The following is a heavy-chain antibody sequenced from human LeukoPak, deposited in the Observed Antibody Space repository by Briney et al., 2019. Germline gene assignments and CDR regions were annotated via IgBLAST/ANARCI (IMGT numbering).Heavy chain of an antibody. CDR3: ARDRGPSYDSGIYFQYYFHY. D-gene: IGHD3-10*01. CDR2: INPNSGDT. CDR1: GYIFTGYY. V-gene: IGHV1-2*02. Sequence: ASLKFSCKASGYIFTGYYVHWMRHAPGQGLEWMGWINPNSGDTEYGQKFQGRVTMTRDTSIATAYMEMTGLAPDGTAVYYCARDRGPSYDSGIYFQYYFHYWGQGTLVTVSS. J-gene: IGHJ4*02.